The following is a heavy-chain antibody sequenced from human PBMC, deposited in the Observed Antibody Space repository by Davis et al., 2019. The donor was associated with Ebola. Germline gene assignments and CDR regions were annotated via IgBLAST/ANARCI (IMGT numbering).Heavy chain of an antibody. V-gene: IGHV5-51*01. CDR2: IYPGVANT. Sequence: GESLKISCKGSGYSFTSYWIGWVPQIPGKGLEWIGIIYPGVANTRCSPSFQGHVTISADKSITTAYLQWSSLEASDTAIYYCARHAGGCTSTSCYGDAFDIWGQGTMVTVSS. CDR3: ARHAGGCTSTSCYGDAFDI. D-gene: IGHD2-2*01. J-gene: IGHJ3*02. CDR1: GYSFTSYW.